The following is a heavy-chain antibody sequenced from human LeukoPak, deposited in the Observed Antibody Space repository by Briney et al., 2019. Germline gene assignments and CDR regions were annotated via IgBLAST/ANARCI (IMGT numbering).Heavy chain of an antibody. CDR3: ARSLDYFDSSGYIFDI. CDR1: GGSISSYY. V-gene: IGHV4-59*08. J-gene: IGHJ3*02. CDR2: IYYNT. D-gene: IGHD3-22*01. Sequence: PSETLSLTCTVSGGSISSYYWSWLRQPPGKGLEWIGYIYYNTNSNPSLKGRVTISIDKSKNQLSLRLSSVIAADTAVYYCARSLDYFDSSGYIFDIWGQGTMVTVSS.